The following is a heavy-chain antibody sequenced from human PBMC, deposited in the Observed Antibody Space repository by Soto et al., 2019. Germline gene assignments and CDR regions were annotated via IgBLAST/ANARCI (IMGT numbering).Heavy chain of an antibody. V-gene: IGHV4-39*01. Sequence: XETLSLTCTAAGCSITSSSHFWGWVRQPPGKGLEWIGTIYFTGNTYYTPSLKSRLTMSIDTSKNEFSLRLNSVTAADTAVYYCAGQTFTIAAASYGRSNWFDTWGQGPLVTVSS. CDR3: AGQTFTIAAASYGRSNWFDT. CDR2: IYFTGNT. CDR1: GCSITSSSHF. J-gene: IGHJ5*02. D-gene: IGHD6-25*01.